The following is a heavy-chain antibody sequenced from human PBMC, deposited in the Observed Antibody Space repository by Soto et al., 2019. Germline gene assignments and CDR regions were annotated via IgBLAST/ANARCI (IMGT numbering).Heavy chain of an antibody. V-gene: IGHV1-69*13. Sequence: SVKVSCKASGGTFSSYAISWVRQAPGQGLEWMGGIIPIFGTANYAQKFQGRVTITADESTSTAYMELSSLRSEDTAVYYCANEREGIGSTCGGDCYFHYWGQGPLVTVSS. CDR2: IIPIFGTA. CDR3: ANEREGIGSTCGGDCYFHY. J-gene: IGHJ4*02. D-gene: IGHD2-21*02. CDR1: GGTFSSYA.